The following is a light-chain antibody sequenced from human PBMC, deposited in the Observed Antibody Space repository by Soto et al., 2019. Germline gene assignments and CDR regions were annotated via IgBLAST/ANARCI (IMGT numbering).Light chain of an antibody. CDR2: DIF. CDR3: QQYNNWPSWT. Sequence: EIVLTQSGAAVSVSPRERATLCCRASQSVGSDLAWYQQKPGQAPRLVIYDIFTRATGVPTRISGSGSGTEFTLTISSLQSEDSAIYYCQQYNNWPSWTFGQGTKV. V-gene: IGKV3D-15*01. CDR1: QSVGSD. J-gene: IGKJ1*01.